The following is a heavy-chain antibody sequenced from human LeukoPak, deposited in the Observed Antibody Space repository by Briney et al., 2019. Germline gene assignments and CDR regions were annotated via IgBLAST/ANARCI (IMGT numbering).Heavy chain of an antibody. CDR3: AREYGSGTGDY. Sequence: GGSLRLSSAASGFTVSSNYMSWVRQAPGKGLEWVSVIYSGGSTYYADSVKGRFTISRDNSKNTLYLQMNSLRAEDTAVYYCAREYGSGTGDYWGQGTLVTVSS. CDR1: GFTVSSNY. J-gene: IGHJ4*02. V-gene: IGHV3-53*01. CDR2: IYSGGST. D-gene: IGHD3-10*01.